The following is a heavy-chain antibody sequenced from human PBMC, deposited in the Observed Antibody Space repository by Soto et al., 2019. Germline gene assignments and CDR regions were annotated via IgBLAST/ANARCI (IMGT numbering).Heavy chain of an antibody. Sequence: PAETLSLTCTVSGDSVSSVSDYFICIRQPPGKGLEWIGYIYYSGSADYNPSLGSRVTISIDTSKNQFSLKLTSVTAADTAVYYCARGVGFGYYYYHMDLWGQGTTVTVSS. V-gene: IGHV4-61*01. CDR3: ARGVGFGYYYYHMDL. CDR1: GDSVSSVSDY. J-gene: IGHJ6*02. CDR2: IYYSGSA. D-gene: IGHD3-10*01.